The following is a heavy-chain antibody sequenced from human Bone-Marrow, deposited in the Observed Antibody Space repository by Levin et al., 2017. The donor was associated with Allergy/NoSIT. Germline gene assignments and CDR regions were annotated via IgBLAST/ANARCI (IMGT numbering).Heavy chain of an antibody. CDR1: GFTFSSYA. CDR2: ISGSGGST. D-gene: IGHD2-15*01. Sequence: SCAASGFTFSSYAMSWVRQAPGKGLEWVSAISGSGGSTYYADYVKGRFTISRDNSKNTLYLQMNSLRAEDTAVYYCAKDGFGYCSGGSCFRVESDAFDIWGQGTMVTVSS. V-gene: IGHV3-23*01. CDR3: AKDGFGYCSGGSCFRVESDAFDI. J-gene: IGHJ3*02.